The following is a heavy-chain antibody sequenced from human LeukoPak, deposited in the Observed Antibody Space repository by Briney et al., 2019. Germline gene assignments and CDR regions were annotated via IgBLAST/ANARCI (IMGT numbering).Heavy chain of an antibody. J-gene: IGHJ4*02. CDR3: ARAPHFFDTSGSRYYFDY. V-gene: IGHV4-39*07. CDR1: GGSISSSTYY. D-gene: IGHD3-22*01. CDR2: IYYSGST. Sequence: PSETLSLTFTVSGGSISSSTYYWGWIRQPPGKGLEWIGSIYYSGSTYYNPSLKSRVTISVDTSKNQFSLNLSSVTAADTAVYFCARAPHFFDTSGSRYYFDYWGQGALVTVSS.